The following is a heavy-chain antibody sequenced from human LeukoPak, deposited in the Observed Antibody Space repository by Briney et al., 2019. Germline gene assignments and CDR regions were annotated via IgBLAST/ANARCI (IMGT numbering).Heavy chain of an antibody. Sequence: GGSLRLSCAASGFTFSSYGMHWVRQAPGKGLEWVSVISYDGSNKYYADSVKGRFTISRDNSKNTLYLQMDSLRAEDTAVYYCAREIADLGLPWGQGTLVTVSS. CDR1: GFTFSSYG. CDR3: AREIADLGLP. V-gene: IGHV3-30*19. D-gene: IGHD3-16*01. CDR2: ISYDGSNK. J-gene: IGHJ5*02.